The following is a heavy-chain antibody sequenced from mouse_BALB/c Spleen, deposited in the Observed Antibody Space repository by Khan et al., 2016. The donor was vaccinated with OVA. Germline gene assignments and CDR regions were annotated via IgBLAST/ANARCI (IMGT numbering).Heavy chain of an antibody. J-gene: IGHJ4*01. V-gene: IGHV9-3-1*01. D-gene: IGHD2-10*01. Sequence: QIQLVQSGPELKKPGETVKISCKASGYTFTNYGMNWVKQAPGKGLKWMGWINTYTGEPTYADDFKGRFAFSLETSASTAYLQINNLKNEDTAKDFGAKPSYISYVMVYWGQGTSVTVSS. CDR3: AKPSYISYVMVY. CDR1: GYTFTNYG. CDR2: INTYTGEP.